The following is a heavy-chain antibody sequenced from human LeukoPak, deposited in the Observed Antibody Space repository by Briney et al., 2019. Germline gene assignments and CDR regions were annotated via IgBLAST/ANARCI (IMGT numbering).Heavy chain of an antibody. D-gene: IGHD3-9*01. CDR3: ARDTEGYYDILTGYPGRYYYYYMDV. CDR1: GGSISSYY. Sequence: KPSETLSLTCTVSGGSISSYYWSWIRQPPGKGLEWIGYIYYSGSTNYNPSLKSRVTISVDTSKNQFSLKLSSVTAADTAVYYCARDTEGYYDILTGYPGRYYYYYMDVWGKGTTVTVSS. CDR2: IYYSGST. V-gene: IGHV4-59*01. J-gene: IGHJ6*03.